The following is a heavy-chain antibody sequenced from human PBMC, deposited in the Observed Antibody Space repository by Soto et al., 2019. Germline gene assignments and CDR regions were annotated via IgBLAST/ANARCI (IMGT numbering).Heavy chain of an antibody. Sequence: SETLSLTCTVSGGSISSYYWSWIRQPPGKGLEWIGYIYHSGTTTYNPSLKSRLTISIDTSRNQFSLRLSSVTAADTAVYYCAREVQYWFDPWGQGTLVT. CDR1: GGSISSYY. D-gene: IGHD1-1*01. J-gene: IGHJ5*02. CDR2: IYHSGTT. CDR3: AREVQYWFDP. V-gene: IGHV4-59*01.